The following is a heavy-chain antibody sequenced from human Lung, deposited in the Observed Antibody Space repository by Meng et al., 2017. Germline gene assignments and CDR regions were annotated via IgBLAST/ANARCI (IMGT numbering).Heavy chain of an antibody. CDR3: AGEHTYGGYSDH. D-gene: IGHD4/OR15-4a*01. V-gene: IGHV3-21*01. Sequence: GGSLRLSCAASGFTFSTYSMTWVRQAPGKGLEWVSSVSSSGTFLHYADSVKGRFTIASDNAKNSLFLQMNSLRAEDTAVYYCAGEHTYGGYSDHWGQGTLVTVSS. CDR1: GFTFSTYS. CDR2: VSSSGTFL. J-gene: IGHJ4*02.